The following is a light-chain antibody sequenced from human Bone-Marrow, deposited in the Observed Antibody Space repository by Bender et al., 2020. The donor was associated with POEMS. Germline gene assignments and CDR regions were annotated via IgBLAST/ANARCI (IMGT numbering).Light chain of an antibody. J-gene: IGLJ2*01. V-gene: IGLV3-21*02. CDR2: DDS. CDR1: NIGRKT. Sequence: SYVLTQPPSVAVAPGQTARITCGGDNIGRKTVHWYQQRPGQAPVLVVYDDSVRPSGIPERFSGSNSGNTATLTITWVEAGDEADYFCQVWDSSGDHPVVVFGGGTKLTVL. CDR3: QVWDSSGDHPVVV.